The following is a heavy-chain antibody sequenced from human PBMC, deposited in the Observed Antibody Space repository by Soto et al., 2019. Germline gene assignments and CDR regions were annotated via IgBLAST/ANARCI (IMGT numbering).Heavy chain of an antibody. CDR1: GGTFSSYA. CDR2: IIPYIGNT. CDR3: ARVSSSPYNWFDP. Sequence: ASVKVSCKASGGTFSSYAISWVRQAPGQGLEWMGWIIPYIGNTNYAQKLQGRVTMTTDTSTSTAYMELRSLRSDDTAVYYCARVSSSPYNWFDPWGQGTLVTVSS. D-gene: IGHD6-6*01. J-gene: IGHJ5*02. V-gene: IGHV1-18*01.